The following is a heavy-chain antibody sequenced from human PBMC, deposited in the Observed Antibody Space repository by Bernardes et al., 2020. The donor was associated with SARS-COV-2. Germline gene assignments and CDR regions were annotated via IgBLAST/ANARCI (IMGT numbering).Heavy chain of an antibody. CDR2: ISSDGHST. Sequence: GSLRLSCSASGFTFSSYAMHWVRQAPGKGLEYVSAISSDGHSTYYADSVKGRFTISRDNSRNTLYLQMSSLRAEDTAVYYCVKFTVAGTSVDYWGQGTLVTVSS. V-gene: IGHV3-64D*06. CDR1: GFTFSSYA. CDR3: VKFTVAGTSVDY. J-gene: IGHJ4*02. D-gene: IGHD6-19*01.